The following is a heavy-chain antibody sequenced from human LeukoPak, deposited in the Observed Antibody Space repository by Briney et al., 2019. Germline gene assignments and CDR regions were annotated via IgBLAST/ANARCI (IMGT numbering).Heavy chain of an antibody. Sequence: HPGGSLRLSCAASGFTFSSYGMHWVRQAPGKGLEWVAFIRYDGSNKYYADSVKGRFTISRDNSKNTLYLQMNSLRAEGTAVYYCAKGTNYCGSGDNYFDYWGQGTLVTVSS. CDR1: GFTFSSYG. CDR3: AKGTNYCGSGDNYFDY. J-gene: IGHJ4*02. D-gene: IGHD3-10*01. CDR2: IRYDGSNK. V-gene: IGHV3-30*02.